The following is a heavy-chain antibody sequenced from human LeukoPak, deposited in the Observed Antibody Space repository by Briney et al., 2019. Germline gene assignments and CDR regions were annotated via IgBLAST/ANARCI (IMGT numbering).Heavy chain of an antibody. J-gene: IGHJ4*02. Sequence: SVKVSCKASGGTFSSYAISWVRQAPGQGLEWVGGIIPIFGTANYAQKFQGRVTITTDESTSTAYMELSSLRSEDTAVYYCASSSSVVPAAPVDYWGQGTLVTVSS. CDR1: GGTFSSYA. CDR2: IIPIFGTA. V-gene: IGHV1-69*05. CDR3: ASSSSVVPAAPVDY. D-gene: IGHD2-2*01.